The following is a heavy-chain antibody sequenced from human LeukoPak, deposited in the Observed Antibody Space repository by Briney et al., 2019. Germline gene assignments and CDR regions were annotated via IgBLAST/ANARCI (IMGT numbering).Heavy chain of an antibody. V-gene: IGHV1-18*01. Sequence: GASVKVSCKASGYTFTSYGISWVRQAPGQGLEWMGWISAYNGNTDYAQKLQGRVTMTTDTSTSTAYMELRSLRSDDTAVYYCATIWYSSSWAEYFQHWGQGTLVTVSS. J-gene: IGHJ1*01. CDR1: GYTFTSYG. D-gene: IGHD6-13*01. CDR2: ISAYNGNT. CDR3: ATIWYSSSWAEYFQH.